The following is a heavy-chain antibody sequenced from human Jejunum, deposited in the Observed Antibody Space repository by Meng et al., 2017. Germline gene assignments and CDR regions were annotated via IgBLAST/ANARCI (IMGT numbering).Heavy chain of an antibody. D-gene: IGHD3-22*01. CDR3: ARQYDYDSSGYFYYF. CDR2: IIPIFGTA. Sequence: QEQGVRSGAEVTKPGSSVKVSCRASGGTFSNYAINWVRQAPGQGLEWMGGIIPIFGTANYAQKFQGRVTITADVSTSTVYMDLSSLRSEDTAVYYCARQYDYDSSGYFYYFWGQGTLVTVSS. CDR1: GGTFSNYA. J-gene: IGHJ4*02. V-gene: IGHV1-69*01.